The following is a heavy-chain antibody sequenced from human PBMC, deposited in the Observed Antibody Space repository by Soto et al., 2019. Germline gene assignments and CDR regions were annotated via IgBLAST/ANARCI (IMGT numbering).Heavy chain of an antibody. J-gene: IGHJ4*02. D-gene: IGHD2-21*02. CDR2: IYYSGST. CDR3: ARHPITVVTYNY. Sequence: KASETLSLTCTVSGGSISSSSYYWGWIRQPPGKGLEWIGSIYYSGSTYYNPSLKSRVTISVDTSKNQFSLKLSSVTAADTAVYYCARHPITVVTYNYWGQGTLVTVSS. V-gene: IGHV4-39*01. CDR1: GGSISSSSYY.